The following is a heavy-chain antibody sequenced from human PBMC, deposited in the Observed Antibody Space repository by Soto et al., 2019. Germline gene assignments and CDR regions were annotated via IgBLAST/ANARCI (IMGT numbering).Heavy chain of an antibody. J-gene: IGHJ4*02. CDR2: IWHDGGNK. CDR1: GFTFSSYG. V-gene: IGHV3-33*01. CDR3: ARDGDVNTGFGKDY. Sequence: GGSLRLSCAASGFTFSSYGMHWVRQAPGKGLEWVAFIWHDGGNKFYAESVKGRFTISRDNSKNTLYLQMTSLSAEDTAMYYCARDGDVNTGFGKDYWGQGTLVTVSS. D-gene: IGHD3-16*01.